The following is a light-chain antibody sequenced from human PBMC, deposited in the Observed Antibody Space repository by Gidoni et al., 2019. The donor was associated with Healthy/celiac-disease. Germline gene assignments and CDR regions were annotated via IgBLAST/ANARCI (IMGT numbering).Light chain of an antibody. CDR1: QSVLSSSNNKNY. CDR3: QQYYSTPDT. CDR2: WAS. J-gene: IGKJ4*01. V-gene: IGKV4-1*01. Sequence: DIVMTQSPDSLAVSLGARATINCKSSQSVLSSSNNKNYLAWYQQKPGQPPKLLIYWASTRESGVPDRFSGSGSGTDFTLTISSLQAEDVAVYYCQQYYSTPDTFGGGTKVEIK.